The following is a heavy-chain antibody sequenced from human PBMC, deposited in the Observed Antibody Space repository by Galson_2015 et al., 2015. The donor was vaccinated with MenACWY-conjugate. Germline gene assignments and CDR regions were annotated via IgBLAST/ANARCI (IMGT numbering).Heavy chain of an antibody. J-gene: IGHJ3*02. CDR1: GFAFSRFG. Sequence: SLRLSCAASGFAFSRFGMHWVRQAPGKGLEWVALMSYSESVEFYGDSVRGRFTISRDNSMNTLYLQMNSLRAEDTAIYYCAKEKLGYYSHGFHRFDIWGQGTMVTVSS. V-gene: IGHV3-30*18. D-gene: IGHD2-15*01. CDR2: MSYSESVE. CDR3: AKEKLGYYSHGFHRFDI.